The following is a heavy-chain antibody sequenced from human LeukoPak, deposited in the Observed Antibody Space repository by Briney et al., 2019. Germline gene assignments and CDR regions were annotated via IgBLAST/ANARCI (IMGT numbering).Heavy chain of an antibody. CDR2: IIPIFGTA. V-gene: IGHV1-69*01. J-gene: IGHJ4*02. CDR3: ARARGVVVVQAAFSLDY. CDR1: GGTFSSYA. Sequence: SVKVSCMASGGTFSSYAISWVRPAPGRGREWMGGIIPIFGTANYAQKFQGRVTITANESTSKAYMELSSLRSEDTAVYYCARARGVVVVQAAFSLDYWGQGTMVTVSS. D-gene: IGHD2-2*01.